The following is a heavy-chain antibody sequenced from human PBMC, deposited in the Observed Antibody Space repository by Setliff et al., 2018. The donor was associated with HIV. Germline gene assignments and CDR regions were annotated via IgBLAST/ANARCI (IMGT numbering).Heavy chain of an antibody. CDR3: ARLYYYGSGNYNDAFDI. V-gene: IGHV4-38-2*01. J-gene: IGHJ3*02. D-gene: IGHD3-10*01. CDR1: GSSFSSVYH. Sequence: SETLSLTCAFSGSSFSSVYHWAWIRQPPGKGLECIGTIFHIGGTYYNPSLKSRVTISVDTSKHQFSLRLSSVTAADTAVYYCARLYYYGSGNYNDAFDIWGQGTMVTVSS. CDR2: IFHIGGT.